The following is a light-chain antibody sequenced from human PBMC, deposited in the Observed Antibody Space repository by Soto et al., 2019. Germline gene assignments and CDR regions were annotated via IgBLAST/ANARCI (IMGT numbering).Light chain of an antibody. CDR2: EVS. Sequence: ALTQPASVSGSPGQSITISCTGTNSDVGGYNYVSWYQQHPGKAPELMIYEVSHRPSGVSNRFSGSKSDNTASLTISGLQAEDEADYYCSSYTSISTLYVFGTGTKVTVL. J-gene: IGLJ1*01. V-gene: IGLV2-14*01. CDR1: NSDVGGYNY. CDR3: SSYTSISTLYV.